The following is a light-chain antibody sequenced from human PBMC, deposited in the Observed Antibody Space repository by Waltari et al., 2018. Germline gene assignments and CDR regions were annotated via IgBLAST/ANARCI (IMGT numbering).Light chain of an antibody. CDR1: QSISRH. Sequence: EIVMTQSPATLSVSPGERATLSCRASQSISRHLAWYQQKPGLAPRLLIYGASTRATDVPARFSGSGSGTEFTLTISSLQSEDFAVYYCQQYNEWPPLTFGGGTKVEIK. CDR3: QQYNEWPPLT. J-gene: IGKJ4*01. V-gene: IGKV3-15*01. CDR2: GAS.